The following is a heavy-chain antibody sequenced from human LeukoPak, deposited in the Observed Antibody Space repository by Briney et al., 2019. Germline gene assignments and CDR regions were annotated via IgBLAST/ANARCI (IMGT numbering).Heavy chain of an antibody. CDR2: TYYRSRWYN. Sequence: SQTLSLTCAISGDSVSSNSAAWNWIRQSPSRGLEWLGRTYYRSRWYNDYAVSVKSRITINPDTSKNQFSLQLNSVTPEDTAVYYCARDQLSRPPDDYYGSGTVSVWGQGTLVTVSS. CDR3: ARDQLSRPPDDYYGSGTVSV. J-gene: IGHJ4*02. D-gene: IGHD3-10*01. CDR1: GDSVSSNSAA. V-gene: IGHV6-1*01.